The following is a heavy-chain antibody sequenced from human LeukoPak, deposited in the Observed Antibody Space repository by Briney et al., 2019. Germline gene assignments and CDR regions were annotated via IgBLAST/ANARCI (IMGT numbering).Heavy chain of an antibody. D-gene: IGHD3-16*02. CDR3: ARVAPELEARYHYYMDV. Sequence: SETLSLTCTVSGGSISNYYWSWIRQPPGKGLEWIGHIYYSGSTNYNPSLKSRVSISVDTSKNQFSLRLSSVTAADTAVYYCARVAPELEARYHYYMDVWGKGTTVPVSS. V-gene: IGHV4-59*01. J-gene: IGHJ6*03. CDR2: IYYSGST. CDR1: GGSISNYY.